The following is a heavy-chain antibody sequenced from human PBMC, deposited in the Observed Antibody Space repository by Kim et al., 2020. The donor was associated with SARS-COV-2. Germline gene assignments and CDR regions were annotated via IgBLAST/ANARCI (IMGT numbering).Heavy chain of an antibody. CDR1: GFTFSSYW. J-gene: IGHJ4*02. Sequence: GGSLRLSCAASGFTFSSYWMSWVRQVPAKGLAWVANINQAGSEKYYVDSVKGRFTISRNNAKNSLYLQLNSLRAEDTAVYYCASGGYSYVEYWRQGTLVT. V-gene: IGHV3-7*01. CDR3: ASGGYSYVEY. D-gene: IGHD5-18*01. CDR2: INQAGSEK.